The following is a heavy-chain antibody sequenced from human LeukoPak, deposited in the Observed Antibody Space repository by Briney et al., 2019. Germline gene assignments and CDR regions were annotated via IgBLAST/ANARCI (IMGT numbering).Heavy chain of an antibody. D-gene: IGHD4-17*01. CDR2: ISSSSSYI. CDR3: ARDDDYGDYGEPDAFDI. J-gene: IGHJ3*02. Sequence: GGSLRLSCAASGFTFNIYSMNWVRQAPGKGLEWVSSISSSSSYINYADSVRGRFTISRDNAKNSLYLQMNSLRAEDTAVYYCARDDDYGDYGEPDAFDIWGQGTMVTVSS. V-gene: IGHV3-21*01. CDR1: GFTFNIYS.